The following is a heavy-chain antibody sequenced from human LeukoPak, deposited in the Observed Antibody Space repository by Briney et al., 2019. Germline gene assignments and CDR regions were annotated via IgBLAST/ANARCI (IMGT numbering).Heavy chain of an antibody. CDR1: GFTFSSYS. J-gene: IGHJ4*02. D-gene: IGHD1-26*01. V-gene: IGHV3-21*01. CDR2: ISSSSSYI. CDR3: TRDGGSFCDFDY. Sequence: GGSLRLSCAASGFTFSSYSMNWVRQAPGKGLEWVSSISSSSSYIYYADSVKGRFTISRDNSKNTVYLQMGSLRGEDMAVYYCTRDGGSFCDFDYWGQGALVTVSS.